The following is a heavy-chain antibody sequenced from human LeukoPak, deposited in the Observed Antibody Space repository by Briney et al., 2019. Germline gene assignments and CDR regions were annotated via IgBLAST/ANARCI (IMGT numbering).Heavy chain of an antibody. CDR2: ITPGGGT. V-gene: IGHV1-2*02. CDR1: GFSFTSYA. D-gene: IGHD3-10*01. CDR3: ARDGRGIDY. J-gene: IGHJ4*02. Sequence: ASVKVSCKASGFSFTSYAIHWVRQAPGQGLEWMGCITPGGGTNYAQKFQGRVAITWDASITTAYMDLSRLTSDDTAVYYCARDGRGIDYWGQGTLVTVSS.